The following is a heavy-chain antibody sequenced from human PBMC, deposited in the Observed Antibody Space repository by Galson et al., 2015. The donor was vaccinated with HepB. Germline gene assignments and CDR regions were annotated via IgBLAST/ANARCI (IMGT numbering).Heavy chain of an antibody. Sequence: QSGAEVKKPGESLKISCKGSGYSFTSYWIGWVRQAPGQGLEWMGWISAYNGNTNYAQKLQGRVTMTTDTSTSTAYMELRSLRSDDTAVYYCAKHSRIMITFGPQDAFDIWGQGTMVTVSS. CDR1: GYSFTSYW. CDR3: AKHSRIMITFGPQDAFDI. D-gene: IGHD3-16*01. J-gene: IGHJ3*02. V-gene: IGHV1-18*04. CDR2: ISAYNGNT.